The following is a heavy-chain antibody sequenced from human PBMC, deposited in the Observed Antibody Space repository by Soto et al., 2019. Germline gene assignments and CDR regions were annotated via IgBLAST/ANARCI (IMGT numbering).Heavy chain of an antibody. Sequence: EVQLVESGGGLVQPGGSLRLSCAASGFTVSSNYMSWVRQAPGKGLEWVSVIYSGGSTYYADSVKGRFTISRDNSKNTLYLQMNSLRAEDTAVYYCARDYSWRFGELFGYFDYWGQGTLVTVSS. D-gene: IGHD3-10*01. J-gene: IGHJ4*02. CDR3: ARDYSWRFGELFGYFDY. V-gene: IGHV3-66*01. CDR1: GFTVSSNY. CDR2: IYSGGST.